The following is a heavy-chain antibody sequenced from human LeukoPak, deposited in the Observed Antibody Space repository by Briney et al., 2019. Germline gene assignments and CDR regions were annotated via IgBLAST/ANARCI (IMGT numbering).Heavy chain of an antibody. V-gene: IGHV3-30*02. J-gene: IGHJ4*02. Sequence: GGSLRLSCAASGFTFSSYGMHWVRQAPGKGLEWVAFIRYDGSNKYYADSVKGRFTISRDNSKNTLYLQMNSLRAEDTAVYYCAKFHGIGIAAAGTSFDYWGQGTLVTVSS. CDR2: IRYDGSNK. CDR1: GFTFSSYG. CDR3: AKFHGIGIAAAGTSFDY. D-gene: IGHD6-13*01.